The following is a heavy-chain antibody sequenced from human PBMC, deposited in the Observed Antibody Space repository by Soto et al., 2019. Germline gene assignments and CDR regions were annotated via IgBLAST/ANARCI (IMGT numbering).Heavy chain of an antibody. D-gene: IGHD2-15*01. CDR1: G. Sequence: GISWVGLAPGQGLEWMGWINVYNGNINYAQNFQGRVTMTTDTSTSTAYMELRSLRSDDTAVYSCARKKDLYFGMDVWVQGTTVT. V-gene: IGHV1-18*01. CDR3: ARKKDLYFGMDV. CDR2: INVYNGNI. J-gene: IGHJ6*02.